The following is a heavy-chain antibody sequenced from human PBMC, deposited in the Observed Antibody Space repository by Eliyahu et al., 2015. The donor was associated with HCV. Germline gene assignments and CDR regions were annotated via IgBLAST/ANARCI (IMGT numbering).Heavy chain of an antibody. D-gene: IGHD6-19*01. CDR2: INPDGSEK. Sequence: EVELLESGGGLVQPGGSLRLXCAASAFTFGTYWMSWVRQAPGKGLEWVATINPDGSEKYYADSVKGRFSISRDNAKNSLFLQMNSLRVEDAAVYYCARDPPSTNGVGWDYWGQGTLVTVSS. CDR1: AFTFGTYW. CDR3: ARDPPSTNGVGWDY. V-gene: IGHV3-7*03. J-gene: IGHJ4*02.